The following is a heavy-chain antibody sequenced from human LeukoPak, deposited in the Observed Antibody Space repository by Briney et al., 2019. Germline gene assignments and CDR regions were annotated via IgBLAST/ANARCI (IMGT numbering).Heavy chain of an antibody. CDR3: VRAGLHGAAYFRL. CDR1: GYVFTNFG. V-gene: IGHV1-18*01. Sequence: ASVKVSCKASGYVFTNFGVRWVRQAPGQGLEWMGWISTQNLNTNYAQNLQGRVTMTTDTSTSTAYMELASLRSDDTAVYYCVRAGLHGAAYFRLWGQGTLVTVSS. J-gene: IGHJ4*02. CDR2: ISTQNLNT. D-gene: IGHD2-21*01.